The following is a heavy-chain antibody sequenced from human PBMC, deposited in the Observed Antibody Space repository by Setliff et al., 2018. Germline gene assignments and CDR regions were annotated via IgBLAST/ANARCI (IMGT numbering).Heavy chain of an antibody. Sequence: SETLSLTCSVSGGSISGCHYYWVWMRQPPGKRLEWIGSTYYNGTAYNNPSLQSRVAISVDTSKNYFSLDVSSVTAADTAVYYCARHIWGAKMQLPHDVFDIWGQGTMVTVSS. CDR1: GGSISGCHYY. J-gene: IGHJ3*02. V-gene: IGHV4-39*01. CDR3: ARHIWGAKMQLPHDVFDI. CDR2: TYYNGTA. D-gene: IGHD2-2*01.